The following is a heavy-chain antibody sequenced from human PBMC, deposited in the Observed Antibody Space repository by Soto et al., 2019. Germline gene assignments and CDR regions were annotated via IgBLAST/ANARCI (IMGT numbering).Heavy chain of an antibody. J-gene: IGHJ4*02. V-gene: IGHV1-8*01. Sequence: QVQLVQSGAEVKKPGASVKVSCKASGYTFTSYDINGVRQATGQGLEWMGWMNPNSGNTGYAQKLQGRVTMTSNTSMSTAYMELSSLRAEDTGGYYCARVRNAVGTGDWGQGTLVTVSS. D-gene: IGHD1-1*01. CDR2: MNPNSGNT. CDR3: ARVRNAVGTGD. CDR1: GYTFTSYD.